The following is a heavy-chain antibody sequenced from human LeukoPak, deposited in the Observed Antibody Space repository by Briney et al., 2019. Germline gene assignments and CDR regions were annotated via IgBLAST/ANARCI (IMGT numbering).Heavy chain of an antibody. CDR3: ARDYYDISGYYRRRLYYFDY. CDR1: GGTISSNSYY. Sequence: SETLTLTCTVSGGTISSNSYYWGRLRQPPGMGLEWIGSIDYSRSTYYNPSLKSRVIISDDTSKNQFSLKLSSVTAADTAVYYCARDYYDISGYYRRRLYYFDYGGEGTLVTLSS. J-gene: IGHJ4*02. CDR2: IDYSRST. D-gene: IGHD3-22*01. V-gene: IGHV4-39*02.